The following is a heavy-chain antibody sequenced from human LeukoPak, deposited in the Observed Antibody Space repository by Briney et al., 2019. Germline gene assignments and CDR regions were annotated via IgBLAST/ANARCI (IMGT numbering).Heavy chain of an antibody. Sequence: SVKVSCKASGGTFSSYAISWVRQAPGQGLEWMGGIIPIFGTANYAQKFQGRVTITADESTSTAYMELSSLRSEDTAVYYCARDFHPSLRGPTYDFWSGYPTSYYYYGMDVWGQGTTVTVSS. J-gene: IGHJ6*02. V-gene: IGHV1-69*13. CDR3: ARDFHPSLRGPTYDFWSGYPTSYYYYGMDV. CDR2: IIPIFGTA. D-gene: IGHD3-3*01. CDR1: GGTFSSYA.